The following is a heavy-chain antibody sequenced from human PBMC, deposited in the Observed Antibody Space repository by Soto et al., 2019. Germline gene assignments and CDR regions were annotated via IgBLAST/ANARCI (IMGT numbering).Heavy chain of an antibody. J-gene: IGHJ5*02. CDR3: ARHPSNFWFDP. CDR2: IYYSGST. V-gene: IGHV4-39*01. CDR1: GGSISSSSYF. D-gene: IGHD4-4*01. Sequence: QLQLQESGPGLVKPSETLSLTCTVSGGSISSSSYFWGWIRQPPGKGLEWIGSIYYSGSTYYNPPLTXRXPXPXXTSKNQFSLKLSSVTAAATAVYYCARHPSNFWFDPWGQGTLVTVSS.